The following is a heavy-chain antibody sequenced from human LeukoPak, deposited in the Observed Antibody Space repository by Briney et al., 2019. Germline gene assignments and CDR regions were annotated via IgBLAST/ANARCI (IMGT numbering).Heavy chain of an antibody. D-gene: IGHD3-3*01. CDR3: ARENYDFWSGLNWFDP. Sequence: GGSLRLSCAASGFTFSSYWMSGVRQAPGKGLEWVANIKQDGSEKYYVDSVKGRFTISRDNAKNSLYLQMISLRAEDTAVYYCARENYDFWSGLNWFDPWGQGTLVTVSS. V-gene: IGHV3-7*01. J-gene: IGHJ5*02. CDR2: IKQDGSEK. CDR1: GFTFSSYW.